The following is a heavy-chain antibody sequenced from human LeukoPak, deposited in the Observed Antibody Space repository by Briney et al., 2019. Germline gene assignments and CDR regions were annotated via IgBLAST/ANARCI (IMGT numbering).Heavy chain of an antibody. CDR2: IYYRGST. J-gene: IGHJ5*02. V-gene: IGHV4-59*01. Sequence: SETLSLTCTVSGGSISSYYWSWIRQPPGKGLEWIGYIYYRGSTNYNPSLKSRVTISVDTSKNQFSLKLSSVTAADTAVYYCARASFIAVAGPFDPWGQGTLVTVSS. D-gene: IGHD6-19*01. CDR1: GGSISSYY. CDR3: ARASFIAVAGPFDP.